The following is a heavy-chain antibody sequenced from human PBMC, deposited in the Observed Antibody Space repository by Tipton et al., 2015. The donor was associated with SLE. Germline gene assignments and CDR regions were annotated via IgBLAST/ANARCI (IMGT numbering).Heavy chain of an antibody. CDR2: IYYSGST. V-gene: IGHV4-31*02. CDR1: GGSISSGGYY. J-gene: IGHJ4*02. Sequence: LRLSCTVSGGSISSGGYYWRWIRQHPGKGLEWIGYIYYSGSTYYNPSLKSRVTISIDTSKNQFSLKLSSVTAADTAVYYCARALQNYFDYWGQGTLVTVSS. CDR3: ARALQNYFDY.